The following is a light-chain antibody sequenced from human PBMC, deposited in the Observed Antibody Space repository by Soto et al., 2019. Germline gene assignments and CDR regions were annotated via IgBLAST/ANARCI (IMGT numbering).Light chain of an antibody. CDR1: QSIGTW. CDR2: KAS. V-gene: IGKV1-5*03. CDR3: QQYNTYSA. J-gene: IGKJ1*01. Sequence: DIQMTQSPSTLSASVGDRVTITCRASQSIGTWLAWYQQKPGKAPNLLIYKASTLESGVPSRFSGSGSGTEFTLTISSPKPDDFATYYCQQYNTYSAFGQGTKVEIE.